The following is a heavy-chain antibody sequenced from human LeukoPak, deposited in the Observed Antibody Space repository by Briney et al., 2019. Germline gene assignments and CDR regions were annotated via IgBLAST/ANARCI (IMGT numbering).Heavy chain of an antibody. D-gene: IGHD3-3*01. CDR2: INPSGGST. V-gene: IGHV1-46*01. CDR1: GYTFTSYY. CDR3: ARDVYYDSWSGPRPPIMDV. Sequence: ASVTVSFTASGYTFTSYYMHWVRQAPGQGLEWMGIINPSGGSTSYAQKFQGRVTMTRDTSTSTVYMELSSLRSEDTAVYYCARDVYYDSWSGPRPPIMDVWGQGTTVTVSS. J-gene: IGHJ6*02.